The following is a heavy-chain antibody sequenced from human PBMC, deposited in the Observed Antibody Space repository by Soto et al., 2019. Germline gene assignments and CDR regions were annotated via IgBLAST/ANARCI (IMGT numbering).Heavy chain of an antibody. CDR3: ARSTVTTLGYYYYGMDV. D-gene: IGHD4-4*01. Sequence: GASVKVSCKASGGTFSSYAISWVRQAPGQGLEWMGGIIPIFGTANYAQKFQGRVTITADESTSTAYMELSSLRSEDTAVYYCARSTVTTLGYYYYGMDVWGQGTTVTVSS. CDR1: GGTFSSYA. CDR2: IIPIFGTA. J-gene: IGHJ6*02. V-gene: IGHV1-69*13.